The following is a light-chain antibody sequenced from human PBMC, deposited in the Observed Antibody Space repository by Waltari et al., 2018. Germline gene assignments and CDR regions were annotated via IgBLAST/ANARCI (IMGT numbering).Light chain of an antibody. CDR3: CSYLGSNTWV. CDR2: GAN. V-gene: IGLV2-23*01. Sequence: QSALTQPASVSGSPGQSITISCTGTSSGVGNYDLVSWYQHHPGRAPKLIIYGANERPSGVSTRFSGSKSGIAASLTISGLQAEDEADYYCCSYLGSNTWVFGGGTKLTVL. CDR1: SSGVGNYDL. J-gene: IGLJ2*01.